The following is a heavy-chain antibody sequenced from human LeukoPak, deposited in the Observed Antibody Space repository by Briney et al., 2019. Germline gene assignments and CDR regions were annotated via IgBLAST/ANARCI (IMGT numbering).Heavy chain of an antibody. J-gene: IGHJ4*02. CDR2: INPNSGGT. CDR1: GHTFSGYY. D-gene: IGHD6-19*01. Sequence: ASVKVSCKASGHTFSGYYIYWVRRAPGQGLEWMGWINPNSGGTNYAQKFQGRVTMTRDTSISTAYMELSRLRSDDTAVYYCASATGYSSGWYNYWGQGTLVTVSS. CDR3: ASATGYSSGWYNY. V-gene: IGHV1-2*02.